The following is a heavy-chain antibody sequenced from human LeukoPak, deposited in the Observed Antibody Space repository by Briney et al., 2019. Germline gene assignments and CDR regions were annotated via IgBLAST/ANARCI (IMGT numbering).Heavy chain of an antibody. CDR2: ISYDGSNK. Sequence: PGGSLRLSCAASGFTFSSYGMHWVRQAPGKGLEWVAVISYDGSNKYYADSVKGRFTISRDNSKNTLYLQMNSLRAEDTAAYYCANIDYGDYAGAFDIWGQGTMVTVSS. CDR1: GFTFSSYG. D-gene: IGHD4-17*01. CDR3: ANIDYGDYAGAFDI. J-gene: IGHJ3*02. V-gene: IGHV3-30*18.